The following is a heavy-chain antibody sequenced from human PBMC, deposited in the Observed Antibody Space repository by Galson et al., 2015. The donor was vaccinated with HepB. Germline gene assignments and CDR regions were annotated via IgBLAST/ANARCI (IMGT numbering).Heavy chain of an antibody. D-gene: IGHD2-15*01. Sequence: SLRLSCAASGFTFSNAWMNWVRQAPGKGLEWVGRIKSKSDGGTTDYAAPVKDRFTISRDDSENTLYLQMNSLKTEDTAVYYCTTDLVILRTRQKIHCSGGSCGVIAFDIWGQGTMVTVSS. CDR2: IKSKSDGGTT. CDR1: GFTFSNAW. V-gene: IGHV3-15*07. CDR3: TTDLVILRTRQKIHCSGGSCGVIAFDI. J-gene: IGHJ3*02.